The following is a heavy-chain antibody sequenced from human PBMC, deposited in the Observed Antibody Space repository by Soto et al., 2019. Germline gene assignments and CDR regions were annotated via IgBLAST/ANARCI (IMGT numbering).Heavy chain of an antibody. CDR3: ARDPYGNGYGAFDI. V-gene: IGHV3-7*03. CDR2: IKHDGSDI. D-gene: IGHD3-22*01. CDR1: GFTFSDYL. Sequence: PGGSLRLSCAASGFTFSDYLMSWVRLSPGKGLEWVANIKHDGSDIRYVDSVKGRFTMPRDNAENSLYLQMSSLGAEDTAMYYCARDPYGNGYGAFDIWGQGTMVTVSS. J-gene: IGHJ3*02.